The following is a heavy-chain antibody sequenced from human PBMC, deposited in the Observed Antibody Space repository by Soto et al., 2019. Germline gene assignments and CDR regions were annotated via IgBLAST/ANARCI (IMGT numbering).Heavy chain of an antibody. V-gene: IGHV4-31*03. Sequence: PSETLSLTCTVSGGSISSGGYYWSWIRQHPGKGLEWIGYIYYSGSTYYNPSLKSRVTISVDTSKNQFSLKLSSVTAADTAVYYCARRVDIVALFDYWGQGTLVTVSS. CDR2: IYYSGST. CDR1: GGSISSGGYY. J-gene: IGHJ4*02. CDR3: ARRVDIVALFDY. D-gene: IGHD5-12*01.